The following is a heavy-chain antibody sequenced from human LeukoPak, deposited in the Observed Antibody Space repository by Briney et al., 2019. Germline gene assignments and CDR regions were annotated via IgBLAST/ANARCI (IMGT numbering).Heavy chain of an antibody. CDR1: GYSISSGYY. J-gene: IGHJ5*02. Sequence: SETLSLTCTVSGYSISSGYYWGWIRQPPGKGLEWIGSIYHIGSTYDNPSLKSRVTISVDTSKNQFSLKLSSVTAADTAVYYCARGRGGWYIPSSNWFDPWGQGTLVTVSS. V-gene: IGHV4-38-2*02. CDR2: IYHIGST. CDR3: ARGRGGWYIPSSNWFDP. D-gene: IGHD6-19*01.